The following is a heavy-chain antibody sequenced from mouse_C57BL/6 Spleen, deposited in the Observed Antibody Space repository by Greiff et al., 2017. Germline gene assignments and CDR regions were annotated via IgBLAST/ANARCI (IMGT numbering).Heavy chain of an antibody. CDR1: GYTFTSYW. Sequence: QVQLQQPGTELVKPGASVKLSCKASGYTFTSYWMHWVKQRPGQGLEWIGNINPSNGGTTYNETFTSKATLTVDTSSNTAYMQLSSLTSEDSAVYYCARLGDYALDYWGQGTTLTVSS. D-gene: IGHD2-4*01. CDR2: INPSNGGT. CDR3: ARLGDYALDY. J-gene: IGHJ2*01. V-gene: IGHV1-53*01.